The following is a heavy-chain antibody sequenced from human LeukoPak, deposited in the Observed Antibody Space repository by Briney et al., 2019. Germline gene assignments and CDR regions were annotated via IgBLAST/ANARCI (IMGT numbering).Heavy chain of an antibody. Sequence: SETLSLTCAVSGYSISSGYSWGCLRPPPEKGLEWGGYIYHSGSTYYNPSLKSRVTISVDTSKNQFSLKLSSVTAADTAVYYCARTNYYGSGNYAKFDYWGQGTLVTVSS. CDR3: ARTNYYGSGNYAKFDY. CDR2: IYHSGST. J-gene: IGHJ4*02. V-gene: IGHV4-38-2*01. CDR1: GYSISSGYS. D-gene: IGHD3-10*01.